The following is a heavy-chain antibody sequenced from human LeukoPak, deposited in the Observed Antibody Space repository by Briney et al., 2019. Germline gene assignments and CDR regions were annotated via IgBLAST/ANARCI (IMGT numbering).Heavy chain of an antibody. J-gene: IGHJ4*02. CDR2: ISAYNGNT. V-gene: IGHV1-18*01. D-gene: IGHD3-22*01. Sequence: ASVKVSCKASGYTFTSYGISWVRQAPGQGLEWMGWISAYNGNTNYAQKLQGRVTMTTDTSTSTAYMELGSLRSDDTAVYYCARPILYYYDSSGYYDYWGQGTLVTVSS. CDR1: GYTFTSYG. CDR3: ARPILYYYDSSGYYDY.